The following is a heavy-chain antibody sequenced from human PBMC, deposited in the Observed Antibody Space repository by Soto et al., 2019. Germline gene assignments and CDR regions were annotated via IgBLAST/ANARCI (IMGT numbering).Heavy chain of an antibody. CDR3: SLEKYHDYVGGAFDY. V-gene: IGHV1-18*01. CDR2: ISVYNDNA. D-gene: IGHD2-2*01. J-gene: IGHJ4*02. Sequence: QVQLVQSGAEVKKPGASVKVSCETSGYTFINYGFSWVRQAPGQGLEWMGWISVYNDNAHYAQKFQGRVTMTTDTSTSTAYMELRSLTSDDTAVYYCSLEKYHDYVGGAFDYWGQGTLVTVSS. CDR1: GYTFINYG.